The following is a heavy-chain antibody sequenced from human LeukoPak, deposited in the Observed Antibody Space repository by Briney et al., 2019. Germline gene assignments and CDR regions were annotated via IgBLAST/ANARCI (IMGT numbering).Heavy chain of an antibody. CDR1: GYTFGSYA. CDR3: AKIPYDSSGYYRTGSFDY. Sequence: PGGSLRLSCAASGYTFGSYAMRSGRQAPGKGLEWVSAISGSGGSTYYADSVKGRFTISRDNSKSTLYLQMNSLRAEDTAVYYCAKIPYDSSGYYRTGSFDYWGQGTLVTVSS. V-gene: IGHV3-23*01. J-gene: IGHJ4*02. D-gene: IGHD3-22*01. CDR2: ISGSGGST.